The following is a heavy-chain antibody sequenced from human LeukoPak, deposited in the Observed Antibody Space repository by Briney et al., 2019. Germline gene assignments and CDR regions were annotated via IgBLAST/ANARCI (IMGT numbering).Heavy chain of an antibody. D-gene: IGHD1-26*01. V-gene: IGHV4-34*01. CDR2: INHSGST. J-gene: IGHJ6*03. CDR1: GGSFSGYY. CDR3: ARLPFIVMDV. Sequence: TTSETLSLTCAVYGGSFSGYYWSWIRQPPGKGLEWIGEINHSGSTNYNPSLKSRVTISVDTSKNQFSLKLSSVTAADTAVYYCARLPFIVMDVWGKGTTVTISS.